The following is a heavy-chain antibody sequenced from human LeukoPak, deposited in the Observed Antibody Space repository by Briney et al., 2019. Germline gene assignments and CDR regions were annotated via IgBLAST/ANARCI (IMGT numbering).Heavy chain of an antibody. Sequence: SETLSLTCTVSGGSISSSSYYWSWIRQPPGKGLEWIGYIYYSGSTNYNPSLKSRVTISVDTSKNQFSLKLSSVTAADTAVYYCARIAAFGEGDYWGQGTLVTVSS. CDR2: IYYSGST. CDR1: GGSISSSSYY. J-gene: IGHJ4*02. V-gene: IGHV4-61*01. D-gene: IGHD3-10*01. CDR3: ARIAAFGEGDY.